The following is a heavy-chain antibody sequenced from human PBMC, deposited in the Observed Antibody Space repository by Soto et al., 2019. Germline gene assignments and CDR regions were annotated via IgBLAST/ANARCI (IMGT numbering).Heavy chain of an antibody. CDR2: INPSGGST. J-gene: IGHJ3*02. CDR1: GYTFTSYY. V-gene: IGHV1-46*03. Sequence: QVQLVQSGAEVKKPGASVKVSCKASGYTFTSYYMHWVRQAPGQGLEWMGIINPSGGSTSYAQKFQGRVTMTRDTSTSTVYMELSSLRSEDTAVYYCARTRRTVTKGVGAFDIWGQGTMVTVSS. CDR3: ARTRRTVTKGVGAFDI. D-gene: IGHD4-17*01.